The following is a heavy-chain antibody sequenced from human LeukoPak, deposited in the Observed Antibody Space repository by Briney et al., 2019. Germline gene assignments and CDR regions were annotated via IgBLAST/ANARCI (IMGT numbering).Heavy chain of an antibody. V-gene: IGHV1-8*01. CDR2: MNPNSGNT. Sequence: ASVKVSCKASGYTFTIYDINWVRQATGQGLEWMGWMNPNSGNTGYAQKFQGRVTMTRNTSISTAYMELSSLRSEDTAVHYCARATIYVWGSYRYIDYWGQGTLVTVSS. D-gene: IGHD3-16*02. CDR1: GYTFTIYD. J-gene: IGHJ4*02. CDR3: ARATIYVWGSYRYIDY.